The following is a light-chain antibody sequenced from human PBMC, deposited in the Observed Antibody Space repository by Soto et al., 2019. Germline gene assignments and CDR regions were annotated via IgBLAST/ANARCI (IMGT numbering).Light chain of an antibody. Sequence: EIVMTQSPAALSVSPGEGATLSCRATQSVSTGLAWHQQKPGLPPRLLIYSASTRATGVPARFSGSGSGTEFTLTISSLQSEDFAIYYCQQYDQRYTFGQGTKLEIK. CDR1: QSVSTG. V-gene: IGKV3-15*01. J-gene: IGKJ2*01. CDR3: QQYDQRYT. CDR2: SAS.